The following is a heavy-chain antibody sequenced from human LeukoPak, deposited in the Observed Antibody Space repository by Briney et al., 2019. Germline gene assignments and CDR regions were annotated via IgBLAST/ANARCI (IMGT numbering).Heavy chain of an antibody. J-gene: IGHJ5*02. CDR1: GESFSSYY. V-gene: IGHV4-34*12. CDR2: IIPSGST. Sequence: SETLSLTCPVKGESFSSYYWSWIRQSPGTGLEWIAEIIPSGSTNYNPSLQSRVTISVDTSKNQFSLKLSSVTAADTAVYYCVKSRWFAPWGQGTLVTVSS. CDR3: VKSRWFAP.